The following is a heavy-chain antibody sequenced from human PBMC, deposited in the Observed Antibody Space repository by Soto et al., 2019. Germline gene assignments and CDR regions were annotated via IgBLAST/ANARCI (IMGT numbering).Heavy chain of an antibody. CDR3: ARSAYCSGGSCYSFSYYYYYYMDV. CDR2: IYHSGST. D-gene: IGHD2-15*01. Sequence: SGTLSLTCAVSSGSISSSNLWSWVRQPPGKGLEWIGEIYHSGSTNYNPSLKSRVTISVDKSKNQFSLKLSSVTAADTAVYYCARSAYCSGGSCYSFSYYYYYYMDVWGKGTTVTVSS. V-gene: IGHV4-4*02. CDR1: SGSISSSNL. J-gene: IGHJ6*03.